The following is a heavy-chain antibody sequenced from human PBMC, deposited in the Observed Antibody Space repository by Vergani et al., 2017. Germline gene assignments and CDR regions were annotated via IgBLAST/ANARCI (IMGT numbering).Heavy chain of an antibody. CDR3: TTEDIVATVTDY. V-gene: IGHV3-15*01. J-gene: IGHJ4*02. CDR2: IKSKTDGGTT. D-gene: IGHD5-12*01. CDR1: GFTFSSYA. Sequence: EVQLLESGGGLVQPGGSLRLSCAASGFTFSSYAMSWVRQAPGKGLEWVGRIKSKTDGGTTDYAAPVKGRFTISRDDSKNTLYLQMNSLKTEDTAVYYCTTEDIVATVTDYWGQGTLVTVSS.